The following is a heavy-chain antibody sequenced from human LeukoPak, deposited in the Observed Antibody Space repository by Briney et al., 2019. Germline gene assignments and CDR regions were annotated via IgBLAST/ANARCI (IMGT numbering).Heavy chain of an antibody. Sequence: GGSLRLSCAASGFTFSSYSMNWVRQAPGKGLEWVLYISSSSSYIYYADSVKGRFTISRDNAKNSLYLQMNSLRAEDTAVYYCARFSVTTPRYFDYWGQGTLVTVSS. D-gene: IGHD4-17*01. CDR1: GFTFSSYS. V-gene: IGHV3-21*01. CDR3: ARFSVTTPRYFDY. CDR2: ISSSSSYI. J-gene: IGHJ4*02.